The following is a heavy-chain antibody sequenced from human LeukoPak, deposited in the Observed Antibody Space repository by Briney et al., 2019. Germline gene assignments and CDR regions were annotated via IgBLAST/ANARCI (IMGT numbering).Heavy chain of an antibody. D-gene: IGHD2-15*01. Sequence: PGGSLRLSCAASGFTFSSYTINWVRQTPGKGLEWVSSITSTSTYIYYADSVKGRFTTSRDNAKNSLYLQMNSLRAEDTAVYYCARDLGGWYFDYWGQGTLVTVSS. V-gene: IGHV3-21*01. CDR1: GFTFSSYT. CDR2: ITSTSTYI. J-gene: IGHJ4*02. CDR3: ARDLGGWYFDY.